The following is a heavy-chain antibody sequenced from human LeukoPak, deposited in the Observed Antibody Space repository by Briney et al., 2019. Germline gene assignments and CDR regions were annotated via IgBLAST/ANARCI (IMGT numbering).Heavy chain of an antibody. CDR3: ARGWSYYGSGSYYIDPHFDY. Sequence: ASVKVSCKASGYTFTGYYMHWVRQSPGQGLEWMGWINPNSGGTNYAQKFRGRVTMTRDTSISTAYMELSRLRSDDTAVYYCARGWSYYGSGSYYIDPHFDYWGQGTLVTVSS. D-gene: IGHD3-10*01. CDR2: INPNSGGT. J-gene: IGHJ4*02. CDR1: GYTFTGYY. V-gene: IGHV1-2*02.